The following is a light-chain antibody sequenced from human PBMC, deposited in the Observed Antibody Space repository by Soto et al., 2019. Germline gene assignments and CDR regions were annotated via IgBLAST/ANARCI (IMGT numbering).Light chain of an antibody. J-gene: IGLJ1*01. CDR3: CSYAGTYSVV. CDR2: DVS. V-gene: IGLV2-11*01. Sequence: QSALTQPRSVSGSPGQSVTISCTGTTSDVGDYNDVSWYQQHPGKAPKLIIFDVSKRPSGVPDRFSGSKSGKTASLTISGLQAEDEGDYYCCSYAGTYSVVFGSGTKVTVL. CDR1: TSDVGDYND.